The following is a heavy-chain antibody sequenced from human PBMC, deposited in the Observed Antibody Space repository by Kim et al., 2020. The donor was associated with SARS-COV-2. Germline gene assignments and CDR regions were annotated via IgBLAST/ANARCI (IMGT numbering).Heavy chain of an antibody. Sequence: ASVKVSCKVSGYTLTELSMQWVRQAPGKGLEWMGGFDPEDGETIYAQKFQGRVTMTEDTSTDTAYMELSSLRSEDTAVYYCATAPAVRGVIIMDYYYGMDVWGQGTTVTVSS. CDR1: GYTLTELS. D-gene: IGHD3-10*01. CDR3: ATAPAVRGVIIMDYYYGMDV. CDR2: FDPEDGET. V-gene: IGHV1-24*01. J-gene: IGHJ6*02.